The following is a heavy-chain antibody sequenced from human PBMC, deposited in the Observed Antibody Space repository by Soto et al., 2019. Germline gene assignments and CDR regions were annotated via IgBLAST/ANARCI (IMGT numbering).Heavy chain of an antibody. CDR1: GGTFSSYV. D-gene: IGHD3-10*01. CDR2: VLPIFGTT. J-gene: IGHJ6*02. CDR3: ARHGSGSYYALYYYYYAADV. V-gene: IGHV1-69*01. Sequence: QVQLVQSGTEVKKPGSSVKVSCKASGGTFSSYVISWVRQAPGQGLEWMGGVLPIFGTTNYAQKCQGRVTITAKESTRTAYMELTSLTYEDTAVYYCARHGSGSYYALYYYYYAADVWGQGTTVTVSS.